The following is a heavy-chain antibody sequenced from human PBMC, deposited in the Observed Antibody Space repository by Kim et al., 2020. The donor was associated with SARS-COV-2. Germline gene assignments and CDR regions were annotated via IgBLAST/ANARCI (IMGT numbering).Heavy chain of an antibody. J-gene: IGHJ5*02. Sequence: SETLSLTCTVSGGSISSSSYYWGWIRQPPGKGLEWIGSIYYSGSTYYNPSLKSRVTISVDTSKNQFSLKLSSVTAADTAVYYCARVGGWNYLAYNWFDPWGQGALVTVSS. V-gene: IGHV4-39*07. CDR3: ARVGGWNYLAYNWFDP. CDR1: GGSISSSSYY. D-gene: IGHD1-7*01. CDR2: IYYSGST.